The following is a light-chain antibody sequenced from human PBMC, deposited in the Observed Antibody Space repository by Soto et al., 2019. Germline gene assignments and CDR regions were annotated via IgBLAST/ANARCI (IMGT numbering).Light chain of an antibody. Sequence: EKVMTQSPATLSVSPGERATLSCRASESIGNNLAWYQQKPGQAPRLLILHPAPRATGAPARFVGSGSGAEFTLTINSLQPEDFAVYHCHQYNTSPWTFGQGTKVEIK. V-gene: IGKV3-15*01. J-gene: IGKJ1*01. CDR1: ESIGNN. CDR2: HPA. CDR3: HQYNTSPWT.